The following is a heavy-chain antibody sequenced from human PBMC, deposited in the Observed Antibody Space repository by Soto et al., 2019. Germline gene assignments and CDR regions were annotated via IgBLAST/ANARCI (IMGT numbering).Heavy chain of an antibody. CDR1: GLTFSDSY. Sequence: QVQLVESGGGLVKPGGSLRLSCAASGLTFSDSYLNWIRHAPGKGLEWLAYISSSGSSIFYAGSVKGRFTISRDNAKNSRYVHMSSLRAEDTAMYYCVRVRFVEWGYAMDVWGQGTTVTVSS. V-gene: IGHV3-11*01. D-gene: IGHD3-10*01. CDR2: ISSSGSSI. CDR3: VRVRFVEWGYAMDV. J-gene: IGHJ6*02.